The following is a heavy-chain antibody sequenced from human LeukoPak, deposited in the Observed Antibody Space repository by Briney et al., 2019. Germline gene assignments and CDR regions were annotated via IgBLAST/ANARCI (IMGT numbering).Heavy chain of an antibody. V-gene: IGHV3-21*01. CDR1: GFTFSSYT. CDR2: ISSSSTYI. CDR3: ARVPGSYSSGLHAFDI. D-gene: IGHD6-19*01. Sequence: GGSLRLSCAASGFTFSSYTMNWVRQAPGKGLEWVSSISSSSTYINYADSVKGRFTISRDNAKNSLYLQMNSLRAEDTAVYYCARVPGSYSSGLHAFDIWGQGTMVTVSS. J-gene: IGHJ3*02.